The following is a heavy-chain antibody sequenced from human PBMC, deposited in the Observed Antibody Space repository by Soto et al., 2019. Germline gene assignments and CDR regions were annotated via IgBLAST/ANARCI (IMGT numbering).Heavy chain of an antibody. J-gene: IGHJ5*02. CDR2: INPNSGNT. D-gene: IGHD3-10*01. CDR1: GYTFTSYA. V-gene: IGHV1-8*02. Sequence: ASVKVSCKASGYTFTSYAMHWVRQAPGQRLEWMGWINPNSGNTGYAQKFQGRVTMTRNTSISTAYMELSSLRSEDTAVYYCAREHYGNSAWFDPWGQGTLVTVSS. CDR3: AREHYGNSAWFDP.